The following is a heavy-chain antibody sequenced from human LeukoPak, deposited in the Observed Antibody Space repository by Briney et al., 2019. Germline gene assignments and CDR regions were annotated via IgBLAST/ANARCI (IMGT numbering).Heavy chain of an antibody. CDR3: ARVSGRWLQTRYYFDY. D-gene: IGHD5-24*01. CDR1: GGSFSGYY. J-gene: IGHJ4*02. CDR2: INHSGST. V-gene: IGHV4-34*01. Sequence: SETLSLTCAVYGGSFSGYYWSWIRQPPGKGLEWIGEINHSGSTNYNPSLKSRVTISVDTSKNQFSLKLSSVTAADTAVYYCARVSGRWLQTRYYFDYWGQGTLVTVSP.